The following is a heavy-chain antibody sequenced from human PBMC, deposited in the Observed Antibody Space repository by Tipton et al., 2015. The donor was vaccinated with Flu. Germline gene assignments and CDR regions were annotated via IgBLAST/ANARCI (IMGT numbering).Heavy chain of an antibody. CDR3: ARHYIVWGSYPLPYYFDY. V-gene: IGHV4-4*07. J-gene: IGHJ4*02. D-gene: IGHD3-16*02. CDR1: GVSIDSYY. CDR2: IYTSGST. Sequence: TLSLTCTVSGVSIDSYYWSWIRQPAGKGLEWIGRIYTSGSTNYNPSLKSRVTMSVDTSKNQFSLKLSSVTAADTAVYYCARHYIVWGSYPLPYYFDYWGQGTLVTVSS.